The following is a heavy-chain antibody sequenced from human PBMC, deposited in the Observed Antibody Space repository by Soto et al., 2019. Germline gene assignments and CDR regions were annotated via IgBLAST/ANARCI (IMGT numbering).Heavy chain of an antibody. J-gene: IGHJ6*02. CDR2: IYYSGIS. D-gene: IGHD5-18*01. CDR1: GGSTSSGGFY. V-gene: IGHV4-31*03. CDR3: ERNGYTYGMDV. Sequence: PSETLSLTCTVSGGSTSSGGFYWSWIRQHPGKGLEWIGYIYYSGISYYNPSLKGRVSISLDTSRNQFSMTLNSVTAADTAVYYCERNGYTYGMDVWGQGATVTVSS.